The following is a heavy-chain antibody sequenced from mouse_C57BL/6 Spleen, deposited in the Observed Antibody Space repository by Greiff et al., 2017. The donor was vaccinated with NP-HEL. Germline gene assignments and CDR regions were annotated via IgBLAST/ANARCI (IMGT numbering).Heavy chain of an antibody. V-gene: IGHV2-2*01. D-gene: IGHD4-1*01. CDR2: IWSGGST. J-gene: IGHJ4*01. CDR1: GFSLTSHG. CDR3: ARELGLGQDAMDY. Sequence: VQLQQSGPGLVQPSQSLSITCTVSGFSLTSHGVHWVRQSPGKGLEWLGVIWSGGSTDYNAAFISRLSISKDNSKSQVFFKRISLQADDTAIYYCARELGLGQDAMDYWGQVTSVTVSS.